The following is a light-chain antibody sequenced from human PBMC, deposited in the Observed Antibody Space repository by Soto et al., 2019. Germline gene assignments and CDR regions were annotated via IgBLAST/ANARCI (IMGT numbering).Light chain of an antibody. CDR3: QQGDSLPIT. V-gene: IGKV1-39*01. CDR1: QAIFTF. Sequence: DIQVTQSPSSLSASVGDRVTITCRSSQAIFTFLNWYQQKEGKAPRFLIYATSNLQSGVPSRFSGTGSGTEFRLTISSLQPEDFAIYFCQQGDSLPITFGQGTRLDIK. CDR2: ATS. J-gene: IGKJ5*01.